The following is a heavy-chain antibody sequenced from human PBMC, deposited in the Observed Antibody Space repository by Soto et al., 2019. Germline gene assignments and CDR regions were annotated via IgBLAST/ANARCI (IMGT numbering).Heavy chain of an antibody. J-gene: IGHJ4*01. CDR3: ARDGVAAGNINFDY. D-gene: IGHD6-19*01. V-gene: IGHV1-3*01. CDR1: GYLFTKSA. CDR2: ISGDSGNT. Sequence: GXSVKVSCNASGYLFTKSAMHWVRQAPGQRLEWMGWISGDSGNTKYSPKLQDRVTITRDTSASTAYMELSSLRSEDTALYYCARDGVAAGNINFDYWGQGTLVTVSS.